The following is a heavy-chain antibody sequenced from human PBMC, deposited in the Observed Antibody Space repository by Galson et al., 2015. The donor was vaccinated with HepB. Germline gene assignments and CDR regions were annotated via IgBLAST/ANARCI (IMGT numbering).Heavy chain of an antibody. Sequence: SLRLSCAASGFTFSSYSMNWVRQAPGKGLEWVSYISSSSSTIYYADSVKGRFTISRDNAKNSLYLQMNSLRAEDTAVYYCARAARTVHYGSGSPDFDYWGQGTLVTVSS. V-gene: IGHV3-48*04. J-gene: IGHJ4*02. CDR2: ISSSSSTI. CDR1: GFTFSSYS. D-gene: IGHD3-10*01. CDR3: ARAARTVHYGSGSPDFDY.